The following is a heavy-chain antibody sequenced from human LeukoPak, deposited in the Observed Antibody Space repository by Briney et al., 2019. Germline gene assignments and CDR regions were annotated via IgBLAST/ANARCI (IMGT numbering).Heavy chain of an antibody. Sequence: SETLSLTCTVSGDPITGYYWSWTRQSPGEGLDWIGYINDSGGTIYNPSLTSRVTISVDTSKNQFSLKLRSVTAADTAVYYCARGEKMAATYFDYWGQGTLVTVSS. J-gene: IGHJ4*02. V-gene: IGHV4-59*01. CDR1: GDPITGYY. CDR2: INDSGGT. CDR3: ARGEKMAATYFDY. D-gene: IGHD5-24*01.